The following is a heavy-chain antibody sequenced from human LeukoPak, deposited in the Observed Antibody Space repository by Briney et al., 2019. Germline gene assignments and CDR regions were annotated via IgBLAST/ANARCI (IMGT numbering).Heavy chain of an antibody. Sequence: ASVKVSCKASGYAFTSYDINWVRQATGQGLEWMGWMNPNSGGTNYAQKFQGRVTMTRDTSISTAYMELSRLRSDDTAVYYCARDWGSGSYLPYLDYWGQGTLVTVSS. CDR1: GYAFTSYD. CDR3: ARDWGSGSYLPYLDY. CDR2: MNPNSGGT. D-gene: IGHD1-26*01. V-gene: IGHV1-2*02. J-gene: IGHJ4*02.